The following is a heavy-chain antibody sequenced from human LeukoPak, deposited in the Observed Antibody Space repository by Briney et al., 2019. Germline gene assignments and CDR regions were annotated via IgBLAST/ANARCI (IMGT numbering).Heavy chain of an antibody. D-gene: IGHD6-13*01. V-gene: IGHV4-59*01. CDR1: GGSISSYY. J-gene: IGHJ4*02. Sequence: SETLSLTCTVSGGSISSYYWSWIRQPPGKGLEWIGYIYYTGSTNYNPSLTSRVTISVDTSKNQFSLKLSSVTAEDTALYYCAKGDQVIPGGIAAAGPDYWGQGTLVTVSS. CDR3: AKGDQVIPGGIAAAGPDY. CDR2: IYYTGST.